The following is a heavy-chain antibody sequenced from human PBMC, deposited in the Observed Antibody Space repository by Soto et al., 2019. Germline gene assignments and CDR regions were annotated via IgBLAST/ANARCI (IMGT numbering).Heavy chain of an antibody. J-gene: IGHJ4*02. CDR2: IYHSGTT. V-gene: IGHV4-4*02. Sequence: QVQLQESGPGLVKPSGTLSLTCAVSGASISDNWWSWVRQPPGKGLEWIGEIYHSGTTTYNPSLKSRSIISVDKSASQISLTLNSVTAADTAIYYCARHVAVPLTRGFDYWGQGTPVTVSS. CDR3: ARHVAVPLTRGFDY. CDR1: GASISDNW. D-gene: IGHD2-15*01.